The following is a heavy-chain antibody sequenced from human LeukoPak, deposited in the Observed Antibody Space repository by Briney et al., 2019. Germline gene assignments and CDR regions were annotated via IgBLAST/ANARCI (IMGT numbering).Heavy chain of an antibody. CDR2: ISSSSSTI. D-gene: IGHD1-26*01. J-gene: IGHJ4*02. V-gene: IGHV3-48*02. CDR1: GFTVSSSY. Sequence: PGGSLRLSCAASGFTVSSSYMSWVRQAPGKGLEWVSYISSSSSTIYNADSVKGRFTISRDNAKNSLFLQMNSLRDEDTAVYYCARDAPTYVGFDYWGQGTLVTVSS. CDR3: ARDAPTYVGFDY.